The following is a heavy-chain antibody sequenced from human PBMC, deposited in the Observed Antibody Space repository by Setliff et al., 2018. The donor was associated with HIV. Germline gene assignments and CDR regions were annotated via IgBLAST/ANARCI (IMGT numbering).Heavy chain of an antibody. CDR2: IDGDGSGT. Sequence: LRLSCAASGFTFRNYWMHWVRQAPGKGRVWVSRIDGDGSGTSYADSVQGRFTISRDNAKNTLYLQMNSLRAEDTAVYYCARAPYARSNWFDPWGQGTLVTVSS. CDR1: GFTFRNYW. V-gene: IGHV3-74*01. J-gene: IGHJ5*02. D-gene: IGHD4-17*01. CDR3: ARAPYARSNWFDP.